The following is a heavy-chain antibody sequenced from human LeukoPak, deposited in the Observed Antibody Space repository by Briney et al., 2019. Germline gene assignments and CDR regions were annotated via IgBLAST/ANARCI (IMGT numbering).Heavy chain of an antibody. CDR1: XXXLXNYW. CDR2: IKQDGSET. CDR3: ARQRGSGCLDY. V-gene: IGHV3-7*01. J-gene: IGHJ4*02. D-gene: IGHD6-19*01. Sequence: GGSLRXSCXAXXXXLXNYWMSWVRQAPGKGLEWVANIKQDGSETYYVDSVKGRFTISRDNAKNSLSLQMNSLRAEDTAVYYCARQRGSGCLDYWGQGTLVTVSS.